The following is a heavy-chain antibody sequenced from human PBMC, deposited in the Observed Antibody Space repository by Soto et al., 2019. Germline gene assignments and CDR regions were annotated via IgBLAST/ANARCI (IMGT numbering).Heavy chain of an antibody. Sequence: SVKVSCKASGGTFSSYAISWVRQAPGQGLEWMGGIIPIFGTGNYAQKFQGRVTITADESTSTAYMELSSLRSEETAAYYCQRDGGVPYSGLLLYFDYWGQGTLVTVS. D-gene: IGHD1-26*01. CDR1: GGTFSSYA. J-gene: IGHJ4*02. CDR2: IIPIFGTG. V-gene: IGHV1-69*13. CDR3: QRDGGVPYSGLLLYFDY.